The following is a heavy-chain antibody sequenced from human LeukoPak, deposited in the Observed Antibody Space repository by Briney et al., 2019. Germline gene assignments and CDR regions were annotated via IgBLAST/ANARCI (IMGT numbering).Heavy chain of an antibody. D-gene: IGHD3-10*01. V-gene: IGHV4-61*08. J-gene: IGHJ4*02. Sequence: SETLSLTCTVSGGSISSGGYYWNWIRQSPGKILEWIGHIYSSGSTNYNPSLKSRVTISLDASKNQISLKLISVTAADTAVYYCARLSSYYFDSWGQGTLVTVSS. CDR1: GGSISSGGYY. CDR2: IYSSGST. CDR3: ARLSSYYFDS.